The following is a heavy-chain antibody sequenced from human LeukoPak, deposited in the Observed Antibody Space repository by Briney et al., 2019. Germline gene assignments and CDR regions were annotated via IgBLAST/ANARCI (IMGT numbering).Heavy chain of an antibody. Sequence: GGSLRLSCAASGFTFSSYWMSWVRQAPGKGLEWVANIKQDGSEKYYVDSVKGRFTISRDNAKNSLYLQMNSLRAEDTAVYYCARRYCRGDCYSPYFDYWGQGTLVTVSS. CDR2: IKQDGSEK. J-gene: IGHJ4*02. CDR3: ARRYCRGDCYSPYFDY. D-gene: IGHD2-21*02. V-gene: IGHV3-7*01. CDR1: GFTFSSYW.